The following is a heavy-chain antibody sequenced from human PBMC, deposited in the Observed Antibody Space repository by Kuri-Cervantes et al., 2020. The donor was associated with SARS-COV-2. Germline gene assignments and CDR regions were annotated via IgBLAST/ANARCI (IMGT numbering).Heavy chain of an antibody. J-gene: IGHJ6*02. Sequence: SCAISGDSVSRNTAAWNWIRQSPSRGLEWLGRTYYRSKWYNDYAVSVKSRITINPDTSKNQFSLHLNSVTPEDTAVYYCARVHPGPEFYYGMDVWGQGTTVTVSS. CDR2: TYYRSKWYN. CDR3: ARVHPGPEFYYGMDV. V-gene: IGHV6-1*01. D-gene: IGHD3-10*01. CDR1: GDSVSRNTAA.